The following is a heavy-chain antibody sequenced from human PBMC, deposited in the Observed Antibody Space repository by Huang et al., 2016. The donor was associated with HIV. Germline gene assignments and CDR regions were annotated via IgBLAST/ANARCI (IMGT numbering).Heavy chain of an antibody. J-gene: IGHJ4*02. CDR2: ISYDGSYQ. CDR1: GFTCSNYG. Sequence: QVQLVESGGGVVQPGRSLRLSCAASGFTCSNYGVHWVRQAPGKGLGWVAAISYDGSYQYYSDSVKGRFTISRDDSQNTLYLQMSSLRAEDTAVYFCAKDREDSAYQLDYWGQGTRVTVSS. D-gene: IGHD5-12*01. V-gene: IGHV3-30*18. CDR3: AKDREDSAYQLDY.